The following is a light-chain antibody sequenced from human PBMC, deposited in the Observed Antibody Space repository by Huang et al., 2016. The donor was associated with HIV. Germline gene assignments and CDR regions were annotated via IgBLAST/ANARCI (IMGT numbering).Light chain of an antibody. V-gene: IGKV1-33*01. J-gene: IGKJ2*01. CDR3: QQYDTVPLYT. Sequence: DIQMTQSPSSLSASVGDRVTINCQASQDIQNSINWYPHKPGKAPKLLIYDASNLETGGPSRFSRSGSGTHFTLTISGLQPGDFATYYCQQYDTVPLYTFGQGTKLEIK. CDR2: DAS. CDR1: QDIQNS.